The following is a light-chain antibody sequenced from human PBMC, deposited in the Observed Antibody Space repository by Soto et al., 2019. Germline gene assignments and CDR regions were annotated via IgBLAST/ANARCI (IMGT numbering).Light chain of an antibody. J-gene: IGKJ1*01. CDR3: QKYNSAPRT. CDR2: AAS. V-gene: IGKV1-27*01. CDR1: QGIRHY. Sequence: IRMTQSPCSLSASTGDRVTISCRASQGIRHYLAGYQQPPGKVNQLLSDAASTLQSGVPSRFSGIGSGTDFTLTISSLQPEDVATYYCQKYNSAPRTFGQGTKVDIK.